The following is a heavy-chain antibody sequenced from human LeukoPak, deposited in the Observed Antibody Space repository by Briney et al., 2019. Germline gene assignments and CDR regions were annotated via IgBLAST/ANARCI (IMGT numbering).Heavy chain of an antibody. Sequence: GGSLRLSCAASGFTFSSYSMNWVRQAPGKGLEWVSYISSSSSTIYYADSVKGRFTISRDNAKNSLYLQMNSLRAEDTAVYYCARAAVVVPAATRANYYYYYMDVSGKGTTVTVSS. CDR2: ISSSSSTI. CDR1: GFTFSSYS. D-gene: IGHD2-2*01. J-gene: IGHJ6*03. CDR3: ARAAVVVPAATRANYYYYYMDV. V-gene: IGHV3-48*01.